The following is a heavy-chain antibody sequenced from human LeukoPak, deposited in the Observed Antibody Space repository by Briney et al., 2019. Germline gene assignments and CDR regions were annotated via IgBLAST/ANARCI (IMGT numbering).Heavy chain of an antibody. CDR1: GYTFTSYY. Sequence: ASVKVSCKASGYTFTSYYMHWVRQAPGQGLEWMGIINPSGGSTSYAQKFQGRVTMTRDMSTSTVYMELSSLRSEDTAVYYCARGRGRLNVNRGVYNYHYYMEFWGTGTTLIVS. V-gene: IGHV1-46*01. J-gene: IGHJ6*03. CDR2: INPSGGST. D-gene: IGHD3-10*01. CDR3: ARGRGRLNVNRGVYNYHYYMEF.